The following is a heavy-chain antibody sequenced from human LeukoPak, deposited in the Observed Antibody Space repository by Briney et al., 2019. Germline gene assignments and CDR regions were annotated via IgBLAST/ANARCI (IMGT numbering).Heavy chain of an antibody. Sequence: PSDTLSLTCTVSGPSISIYYWSWLRHPPGRGLEWIGYIYYSGSTRYNPSLKSRVTISVDTSKNQFSLKLSSVTAADTAVYYCARVGILRFPSNWFDRWGQGTLVTVSS. CDR3: ARVGILRFPSNWFDR. D-gene: IGHD3-3*01. J-gene: IGHJ5*02. V-gene: IGHV4-59*07. CDR1: GPSISIYY. CDR2: IYYSGST.